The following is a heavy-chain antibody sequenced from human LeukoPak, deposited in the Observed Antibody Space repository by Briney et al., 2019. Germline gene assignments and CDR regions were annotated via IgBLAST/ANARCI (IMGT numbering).Heavy chain of an antibody. CDR3: AKGDMIVVVPTDY. D-gene: IGHD3-22*01. CDR1: GFTFSSYA. V-gene: IGHV3-23*01. Sequence: GGSLRLSCAASGFTFSSYAMSWVRQAPGKGQEWVSAISGSGGSTYYADAVKGRFTISRDSSKNTLYLQMNSLRAEDTAVYYCAKGDMIVVVPTDYWGQGTLVTVSS. CDR2: ISGSGGST. J-gene: IGHJ4*02.